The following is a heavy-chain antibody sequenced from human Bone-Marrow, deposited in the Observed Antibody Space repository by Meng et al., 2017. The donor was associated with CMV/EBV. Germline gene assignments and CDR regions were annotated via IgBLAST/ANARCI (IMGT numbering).Heavy chain of an antibody. CDR3: ARSVGCSSTYCYTYTSSWYPDY. V-gene: IGHV4-31*02. CDR1: GSY. D-gene: IGHD6-13*01. J-gene: IGHJ4*02. CDR2: IYYSGGT. Sequence: GSYWTWIRQRPRKGLEWIGYIYYSGGTNYNPSLQSRVTISVDTSKNQFSLKLSSVTAADTAMYYCARSVGCSSTYCYTYTSSWYPDYWGQGTLVTVSS.